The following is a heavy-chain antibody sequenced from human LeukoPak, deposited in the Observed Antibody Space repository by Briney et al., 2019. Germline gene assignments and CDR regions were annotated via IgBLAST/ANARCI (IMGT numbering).Heavy chain of an antibody. J-gene: IGHJ3*02. CDR3: AKVHNDAFDI. V-gene: IGHV3-53*01. CDR2: IYSGGST. CDR1: GFTVSNTY. Sequence: PGGSLRLSCAASGFTVSNTYMSWVRQAPGKGLEWVSVIYSGGSTYYADSVKGRFTISRDNSKNTLYLQMDSLRAEDTALYYCAKVHNDAFDIWGQGTMVTVSS.